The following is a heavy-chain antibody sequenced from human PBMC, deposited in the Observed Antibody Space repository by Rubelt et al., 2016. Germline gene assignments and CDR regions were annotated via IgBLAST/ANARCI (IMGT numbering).Heavy chain of an antibody. CDR3: AKASAVAGNCLDY. J-gene: IGHJ4*02. CDR1: GFTFSSYG. Sequence: VQLLESGGGLVQPGGSLRLSCAASGFTFSSYGMHWVRQAPGKGLEWGAVVTYDGSNKYYSDSVKGRFTMSRENSKKPLYLQRNSLRAEETAVYYCAKASAVAGNCLDYWGQGTLVTVSS. CDR2: VTYDGSNK. V-gene: IGHV3-30*18. D-gene: IGHD6-19*01.